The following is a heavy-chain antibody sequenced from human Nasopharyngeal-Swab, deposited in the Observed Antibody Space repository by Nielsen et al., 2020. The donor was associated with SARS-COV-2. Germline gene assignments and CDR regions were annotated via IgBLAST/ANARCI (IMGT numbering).Heavy chain of an antibody. V-gene: IGHV3-30*03. CDR3: ARGDMVRGVIAHGMDV. J-gene: IGHJ6*02. CDR2: ISYDGSNK. Sequence: GGSLRLSCAASGFTFSSYSMNWVRQAPGKGLEWVAVISYDGSNKYYADSVKGRFTISRDNSKNTLYLQMNSLRAEDTAVYYCARGDMVRGVIAHGMDVWGQGTTVTVSS. CDR1: GFTFSSYS. D-gene: IGHD3-10*01.